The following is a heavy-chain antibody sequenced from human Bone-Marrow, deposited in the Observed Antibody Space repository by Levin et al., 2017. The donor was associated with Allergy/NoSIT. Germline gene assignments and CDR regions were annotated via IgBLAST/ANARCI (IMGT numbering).Heavy chain of an antibody. CDR2: IDPKSGVT. V-gene: IGHV1-2*02. CDR3: ARDVYGDLDY. J-gene: IGHJ4*02. Sequence: GASVKVSCKASGYTFTDYYFHWIRQAPGQGLEWMGWIDPKSGVTKLTQIFQGRVTMTRDTSISTTYMELSGLISDDTAVYYCARDVYGDLDYWGQGTQVTVSS. CDR1: GYTFTDYY. D-gene: IGHD4-17*01.